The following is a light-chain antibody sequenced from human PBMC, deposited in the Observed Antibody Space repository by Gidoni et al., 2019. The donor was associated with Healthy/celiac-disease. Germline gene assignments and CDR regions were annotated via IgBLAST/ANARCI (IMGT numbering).Light chain of an antibody. CDR2: EVS. CDR3: SSYTSSSTPYVV. J-gene: IGLJ2*01. Sequence: QSALTQPASVSGSPGQSIPLSCTGTSSDVGGYNYVSWYQQHPGKAPKLMIYEVSNRPSGVPDRFSGSKSGNTASLTISGLQAEDEADYYCSSYTSSSTPYVVFGGGTKLTVL. CDR1: SSDVGGYNY. V-gene: IGLV2-14*01.